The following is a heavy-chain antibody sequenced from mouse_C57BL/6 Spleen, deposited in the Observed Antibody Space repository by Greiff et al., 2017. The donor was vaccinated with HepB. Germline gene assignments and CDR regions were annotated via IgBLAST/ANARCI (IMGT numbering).Heavy chain of an antibody. CDR3: ARGETTVVATKAMDY. Sequence: QVQLQQSGAELMKPGASVKLSCKATGYTFTGYWIEWVKQRPGHGLEWIGEILPGSGSTNYNEKFKGKATITADTSSNTAYMQLSSLTTEGSAIYDCARGETTVVATKAMDYWGQGTSVTVAS. CDR1: GYTFTGYW. V-gene: IGHV1-9*01. CDR2: ILPGSGST. J-gene: IGHJ4*01. D-gene: IGHD1-1*01.